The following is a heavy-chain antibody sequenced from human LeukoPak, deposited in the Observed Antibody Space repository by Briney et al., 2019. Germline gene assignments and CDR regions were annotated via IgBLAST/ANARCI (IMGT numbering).Heavy chain of an antibody. CDR1: GFTFSSYS. CDR2: ISNSSSYI. CDR3: ARARRMNRYDWSGLFGY. V-gene: IGHV3-21*01. J-gene: IGHJ4*02. D-gene: IGHD3-3*01. Sequence: KTGGSLRLSCAASGFTFSSYSMNWVRQAPGKGLEWVSSISNSSSYIYYADSVKGRFTISSDNAKNTLYLQMNSLRAEDKAVYYCARARRMNRYDWSGLFGYWGQGTLVTVSS.